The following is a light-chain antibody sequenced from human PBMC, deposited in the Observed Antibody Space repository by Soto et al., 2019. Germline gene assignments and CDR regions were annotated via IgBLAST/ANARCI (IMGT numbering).Light chain of an antibody. V-gene: IGKV1-39*01. CDR1: QSISTY. J-gene: IGKJ2*01. CDR2: GAS. CDR3: QQSYGTPYT. Sequence: IHMTQSTSSLSASVGDRVTITCRASQSISTYVNWYQQKPGKAPKFLIYGASSLQRGVPSRFSGSGSGTDFTFIISSLQPEDFATYFCQQSYGTPYTFGQGTKLEIK.